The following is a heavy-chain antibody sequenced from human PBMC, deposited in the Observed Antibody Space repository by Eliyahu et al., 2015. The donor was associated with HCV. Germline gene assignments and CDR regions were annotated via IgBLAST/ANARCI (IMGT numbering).Heavy chain of an antibody. J-gene: IGHJ2*01. D-gene: IGHD2-15*01. CDR2: ISPSGSYT. CDR3: TKFPYFVDVDTQPRYFDL. CDR1: GHRFTTYY. Sequence: QLQLVQSGAEVKKPGASVKLSCKASGHRFTTYYMHWVRQAPGQGLEWVGVISPSGSYTTFAQKFQGRITMTRDTSTSTVYMELSSLRSEDAAVYYCTKFPYFVDVDTQPRYFDLWGLGTLVTVSS. V-gene: IGHV1-46*01.